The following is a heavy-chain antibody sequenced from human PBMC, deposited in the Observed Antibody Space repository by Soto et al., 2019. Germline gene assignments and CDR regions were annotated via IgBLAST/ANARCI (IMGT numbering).Heavy chain of an antibody. CDR2: FDPEDGET. V-gene: IGHV1-24*01. Sequence: ASVKVSCKVSGYTLTELSMHWVRQAPGKGLEWMGGFDPEDGETIYAQKFQGRVTMTEDTSTDTAYMELSSLRSEDTAVYYCAGVYCCSTSGYWKVDYYYGMDVWGQGTTVTVSS. J-gene: IGHJ6*02. CDR3: AGVYCCSTSGYWKVDYYYGMDV. D-gene: IGHD2-2*01. CDR1: GYTLTELS.